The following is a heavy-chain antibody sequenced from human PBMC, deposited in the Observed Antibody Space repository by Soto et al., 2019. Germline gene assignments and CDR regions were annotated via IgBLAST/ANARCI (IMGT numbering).Heavy chain of an antibody. V-gene: IGHV1-2*02. D-gene: IGHD3-3*01. CDR3: ARSSALTISGIGAMDV. Sequence: QMQLVQSGADVKKPGASVKVSCKASGYSFTGYYIHWVRQAPGQGLERMGWINPQNGGTNYAQKFQGRVTMTRDTSINTAYVELSGLRSDDSAVFYCARSSALTISGIGAMDVWGQGATVTVSS. CDR1: GYSFTGYY. CDR2: INPQNGGT. J-gene: IGHJ6*02.